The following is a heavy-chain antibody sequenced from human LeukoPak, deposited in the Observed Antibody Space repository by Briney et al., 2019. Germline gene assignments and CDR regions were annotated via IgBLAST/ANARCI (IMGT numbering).Heavy chain of an antibody. CDR3: ARHLCKYYDILTGYYALWGMDV. V-gene: IGHV5-10-1*01. J-gene: IGHJ6*04. CDR1: GYSFTSYW. D-gene: IGHD3-9*01. CDR2: IDPSDSYT. Sequence: GESLKISCKGSGYSFTSYWSSWLRQMPGKVLEWMGRIDPSDSYTNYSPYFQGHVTIATAKSISTAYLQWSSLKASDTAMYYCARHLCKYYDILTGYYALWGMDVWGKGTTVTVSS.